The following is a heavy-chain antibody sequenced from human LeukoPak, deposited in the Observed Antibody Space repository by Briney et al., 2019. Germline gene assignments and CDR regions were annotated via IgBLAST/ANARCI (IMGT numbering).Heavy chain of an antibody. CDR3: ARDLEGWVD. V-gene: IGHV4-38-2*02. CDR1: GYSISSGYY. Sequence: PSETLSLTCAVSGYSISSGYYWGWIRQPPGKGLEWIGSIYHSGSTYYNPSLKSRVTISVDTSKNQFSLKLSSVTAADTAVYYCARDLEGWVDWCQGTLVTVSS. CDR2: IYHSGST. J-gene: IGHJ4*02. D-gene: IGHD6-19*01.